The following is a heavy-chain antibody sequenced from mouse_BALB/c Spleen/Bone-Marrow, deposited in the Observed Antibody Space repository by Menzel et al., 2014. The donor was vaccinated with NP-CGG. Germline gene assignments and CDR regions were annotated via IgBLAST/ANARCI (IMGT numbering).Heavy chain of an antibody. V-gene: IGHV1-81*01. CDR3: ASRGEVRRHYYAMDY. Sequence: VKLQESGPELVKPGASVKMSCKASGYTFTAYVISWVKQRTGQGLEWIGEIYPGSGSTYYNEKFKGEATLTADKSSNTAYMQLSSLTSEDSAVYFCASRGEVRRHYYAMDYWGQGTSVTVSS. J-gene: IGHJ4*01. CDR2: IYPGSGST. D-gene: IGHD2-14*01. CDR1: GYTFTAYV.